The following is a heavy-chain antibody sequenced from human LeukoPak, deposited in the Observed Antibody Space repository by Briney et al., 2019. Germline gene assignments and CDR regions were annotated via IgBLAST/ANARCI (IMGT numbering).Heavy chain of an antibody. D-gene: IGHD3-10*01. CDR2: INPNSGGT. CDR3: ARELWFGEFYFDY. V-gene: IGHV1-2*02. CDR1: GYIFTGYY. J-gene: IGHJ4*02. Sequence: GASVRVSCKASGYIFTGYYMHWMRQAPGQGLEWMGWINPNSGGTNYAQKFQGRVTMTRDTFIRTVYMDLSRLRSDDTAVYYCARELWFGEFYFDYWGQGTLVTVSS.